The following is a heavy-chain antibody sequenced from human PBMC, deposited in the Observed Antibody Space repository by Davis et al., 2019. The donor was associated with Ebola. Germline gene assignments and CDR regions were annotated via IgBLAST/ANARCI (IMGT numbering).Heavy chain of an antibody. CDR1: GLTFSSYA. J-gene: IGHJ6*02. D-gene: IGHD5-12*01. CDR3: ARSWPGYHGMDV. Sequence: GESLKISCAASGLTFSSYAMTWIRQAPGKGLEWVSLISGSGTITYYPDSVKGRFTISRDNSKNTLFLQMSSLRAEDTAVYYCARSWPGYHGMDVWGQGTTTTVSS. V-gene: IGHV3-23*01. CDR2: ISGSGTIT.